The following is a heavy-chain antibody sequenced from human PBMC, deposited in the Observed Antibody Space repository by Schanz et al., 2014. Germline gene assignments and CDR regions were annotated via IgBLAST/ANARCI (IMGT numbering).Heavy chain of an antibody. CDR3: ARDRRCFDRDDLYYFDS. D-gene: IGHD1-1*01. Sequence: QVHLVQSGAEVKRPGASVKVSCTASGFNFNNYDINWVRQATGQGLEWMGWISAYNGNTKYPQKLQGRVTMTADTSTSTAYMALTDLRSDDTAVYYCARDRRCFDRDDLYYFDSWGQGTLXTVSS. J-gene: IGHJ4*02. CDR1: GFNFNNYD. CDR2: ISAYNGNT. V-gene: IGHV1-18*04.